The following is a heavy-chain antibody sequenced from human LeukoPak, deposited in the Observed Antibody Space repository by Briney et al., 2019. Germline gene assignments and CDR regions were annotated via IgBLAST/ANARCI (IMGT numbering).Heavy chain of an antibody. CDR3: ARRPDYGGTPTFDH. Sequence: GGSLRLSCAASGVTVSSNYMSWVRQAPGKGLEWVSVLYSDGSTYYADSVKGRFTISRDNSKNTLYLQMNNLRAEDTAVYFCARRPDYGGTPTFDHWGQGTLVTVSS. J-gene: IGHJ4*02. CDR1: GVTVSSNY. CDR2: LYSDGST. D-gene: IGHD4-23*01. V-gene: IGHV3-66*01.